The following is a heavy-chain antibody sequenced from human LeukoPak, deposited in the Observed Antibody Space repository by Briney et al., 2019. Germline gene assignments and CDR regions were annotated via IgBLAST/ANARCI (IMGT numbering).Heavy chain of an antibody. V-gene: IGHV3-30*03. Sequence: GRSLRLSHAASVFTFRIYGMLGVARAPGKGRVWGTVISYDGRNYSYADSGKGRFTMSRDNSKNTVFLQMNGLGAEDTAVYYCARDGYSSILPGDYWGQGTLVSVSS. CDR1: VFTFRIYG. CDR3: ARDGYSSILPGDY. CDR2: ISYDGRNY. J-gene: IGHJ4*02. D-gene: IGHD6-19*01.